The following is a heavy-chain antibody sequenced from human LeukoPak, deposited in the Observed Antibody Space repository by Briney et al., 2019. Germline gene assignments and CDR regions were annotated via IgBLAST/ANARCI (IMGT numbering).Heavy chain of an antibody. CDR3: AKDAVIAPLGGYFDY. Sequence: MPGGSLRLSCAASGFTFSDYYMSWIRQAPGKGLEWVSYISSSGSTIYYADSVKGRFTISRDNAKNSLYLQMNSLRAEDTAVYYCAKDAVIAPLGGYFDYWGQGTLVTVSS. CDR1: GFTFSDYY. D-gene: IGHD2-21*01. V-gene: IGHV3-11*01. CDR2: ISSSGSTI. J-gene: IGHJ4*02.